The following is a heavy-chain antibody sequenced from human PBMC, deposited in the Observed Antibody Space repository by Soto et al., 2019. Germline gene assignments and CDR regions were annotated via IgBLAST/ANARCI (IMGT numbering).Heavy chain of an antibody. CDR3: AKDGQGRGSSWYNYYYYCMDV. CDR1: GFTFEDVA. Sequence: EVQLVESGGVVVQPGRSLRLSCAAAGFTFEDVAMQWGRQAPGKGLEWVSDIIWTSGSIGYAHSVEGRFIISRETAKNTLDLQMNSLRAEDTALYYCAKDGQGRGSSWYNYYYYCMDVWVQGTTVTVS. CDR2: IIWTSGSI. D-gene: IGHD6-13*01. J-gene: IGHJ6*02. V-gene: IGHV3-9*01.